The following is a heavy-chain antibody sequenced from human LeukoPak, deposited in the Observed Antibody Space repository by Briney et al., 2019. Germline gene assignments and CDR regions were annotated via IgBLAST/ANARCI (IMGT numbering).Heavy chain of an antibody. J-gene: IGHJ3*02. D-gene: IGHD2-2*02. CDR1: GGSISSYY. CDR2: INHSGST. V-gene: IGHV4-34*01. CDR3: ASYCSSTSCYIHDAFDI. Sequence: PSETLSLTCTVSGGSISSYYWSWIRQPPGKGLEWIGEINHSGSTNYNPSLKSRVTISVDTSKNQFSLKLSSVTAADTAVYYCASYCSSTSCYIHDAFDIWGQGTMVTVSS.